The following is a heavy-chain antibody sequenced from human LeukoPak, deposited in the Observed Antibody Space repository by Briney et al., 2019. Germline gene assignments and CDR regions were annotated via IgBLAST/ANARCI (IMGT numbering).Heavy chain of an antibody. CDR1: GFTFSSYG. Sequence: GRSLRLSCAASGFTFSSYGMHWVRQAPGKGLEWVAVIWYDGSNKYYADSVKGRFTISRDNSKNTLYLQMNSLRAEDTAVYYCARDGSYGFFDYWGQGTLVTVSS. V-gene: IGHV3-33*01. CDR3: ARDGSYGFFDY. D-gene: IGHD5-18*01. CDR2: IWYDGSNK. J-gene: IGHJ4*02.